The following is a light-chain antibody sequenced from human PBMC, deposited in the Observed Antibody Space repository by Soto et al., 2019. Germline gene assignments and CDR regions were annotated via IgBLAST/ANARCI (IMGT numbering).Light chain of an antibody. CDR1: QYIGSAA. J-gene: IGKJ1*01. Sequence: EVVLTQSPATLSVSPGDRATLSCRASQYIGSAAAWYQQKPGQAPRLLIYGASTRATGIPDRFSGSGSGTDFTPTISRLESEDFAVYYCQQYGSSPRTFGQGTKVDIK. V-gene: IGKV3-20*01. CDR2: GAS. CDR3: QQYGSSPRT.